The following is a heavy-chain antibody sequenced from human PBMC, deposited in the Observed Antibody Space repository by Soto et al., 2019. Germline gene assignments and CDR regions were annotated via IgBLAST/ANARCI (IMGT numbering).Heavy chain of an antibody. D-gene: IGHD6-13*01. CDR3: AKGRITGRWYAED. V-gene: IGHV3-23*01. CDR2: ITASGTGT. J-gene: IGHJ4*02. CDR1: GFTFSSCV. Sequence: EVHLLESGGGLVHPGESLRLSCGASGFTFSSCVMTWVRQAPGKGLEWVSCITASGTGTYYADSVKGRFTISRDNSKNTTFFQKNSRIADDTGVDYCAKGRITGRWYAEDWGQGTLVTVSS.